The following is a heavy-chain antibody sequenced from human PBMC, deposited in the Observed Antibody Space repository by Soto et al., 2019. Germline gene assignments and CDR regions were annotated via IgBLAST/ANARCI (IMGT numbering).Heavy chain of an antibody. CDR1: GFTFSNAW. Sequence: GGSLRLSCAASGFTFSNAWMNWVRQAPGKGLEWVGRIKSKTDGGTTDYAAPVKGRFTISRDDSKNTLYLQMNSLKTEDTAVYYCTTALLSVVVTANDYWGQGTLVTVSS. D-gene: IGHD2-21*02. CDR3: TTALLSVVVTANDY. CDR2: IKSKTDGGTT. V-gene: IGHV3-15*07. J-gene: IGHJ4*02.